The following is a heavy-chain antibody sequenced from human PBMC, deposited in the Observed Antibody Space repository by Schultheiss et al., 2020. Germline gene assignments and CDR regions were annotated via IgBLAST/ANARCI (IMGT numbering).Heavy chain of an antibody. CDR3: ARSIAARNDAFDI. Sequence: GESLKISCAASGFTFSSYDMHWVRQATGKGLEWVSAIGTAGDTYYPGSVKGRFTISRENAKNSLYLQMNSLRAEDTAVYYCARSIAARNDAFDIWGQGQWSPSPQ. J-gene: IGHJ3*02. CDR1: GFTFSSYD. V-gene: IGHV3-13*01. CDR2: IGTAGDT. D-gene: IGHD6-6*01.